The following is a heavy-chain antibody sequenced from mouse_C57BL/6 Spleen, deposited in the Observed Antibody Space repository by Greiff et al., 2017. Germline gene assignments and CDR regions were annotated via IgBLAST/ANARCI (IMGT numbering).Heavy chain of an antibody. CDR3: ARGVYGSSYSWYFDV. J-gene: IGHJ1*03. V-gene: IGHV3-6*01. CDR1: GYSITSGYY. Sequence: QLKESGPGLVKPSQSLSLTCSVTGYSITSGYYWNWIRQFPGNKLEWMGYISYDGSNNYNPSLKNRISITRDTSKNQFFLKLNSVTTEDTATYYCARGVYGSSYSWYFDVWGTGTTVTVSS. D-gene: IGHD1-1*01. CDR2: ISYDGSN.